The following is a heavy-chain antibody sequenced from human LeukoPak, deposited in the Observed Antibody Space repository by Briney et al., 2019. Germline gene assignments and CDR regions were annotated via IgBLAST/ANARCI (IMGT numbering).Heavy chain of an antibody. CDR1: GYTFTGYY. Sequence: VSVKVSCKASGYTFTGYYIHWVRHWVRQAPGQGLEWMGWINPNNGGTNYAQKFLGRVTMTRDTSISTAYMELSRLRSDDTAVYYCARAVVPAAHDYWGQGTLVTVSS. J-gene: IGHJ4*02. V-gene: IGHV1-2*02. CDR2: INPNNGGT. D-gene: IGHD2-2*01. CDR3: ARAVVPAAHDY.